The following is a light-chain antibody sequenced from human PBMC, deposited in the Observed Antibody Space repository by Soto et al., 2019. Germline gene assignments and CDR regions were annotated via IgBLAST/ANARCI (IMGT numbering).Light chain of an antibody. CDR1: QSVSSN. CDR2: GAS. J-gene: IGKJ1*01. V-gene: IGKV3-15*01. CDR3: QHYNNWPPCT. Sequence: EIVMTQSPATLSVSPGERATLSCRASQSVSSNLAWYQQKPGQAPRLLIYGASTRATGIPARFSGSGSGTDFTLTISSLQSEDFAFYYCQHYNNWPPCTFGEGTKVEIK.